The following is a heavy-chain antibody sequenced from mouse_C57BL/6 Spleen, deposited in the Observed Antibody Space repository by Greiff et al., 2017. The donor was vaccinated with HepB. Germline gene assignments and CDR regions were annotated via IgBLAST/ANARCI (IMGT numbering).Heavy chain of an antibody. CDR3: ASGYDGSRIYFDY. D-gene: IGHD1-1*01. V-gene: IGHV14-2*01. CDR1: GFNITDYY. CDR2: IDPEDGET. Sequence: VHVKQSGAELVKPGASVKLSCTASGFNITDYYMHWVKQRTEQGLEWIGRIDPEDGETKYAPKFQGKATIPADTSSNTTYLQLSSLTAEDTAVYYGASGYDGSRIYFDYWGQGTTLTVSS. J-gene: IGHJ2*01.